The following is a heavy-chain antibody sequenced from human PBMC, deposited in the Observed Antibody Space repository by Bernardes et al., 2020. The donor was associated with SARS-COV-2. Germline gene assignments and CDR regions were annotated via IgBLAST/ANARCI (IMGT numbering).Heavy chain of an antibody. J-gene: IGHJ6*02. CDR2: IYPGDSDT. Sequence: GASLKISCKGSGYSFTSYWIGWVRQMPGKGLEWMGIIYPGDSDTKYSPTFQGQVTISADKPISTAYLQLSSLTASDTAIYYCARHLRYSSSWYYYYGMDVWGQGTTVTVSS. V-gene: IGHV5-51*01. D-gene: IGHD6-13*01. CDR1: GYSFTSYW. CDR3: ARHLRYSSSWYYYYGMDV.